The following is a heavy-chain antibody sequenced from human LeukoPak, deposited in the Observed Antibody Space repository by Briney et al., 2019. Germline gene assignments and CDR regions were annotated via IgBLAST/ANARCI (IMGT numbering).Heavy chain of an antibody. V-gene: IGHV3-9*01. J-gene: IGHJ4*02. CDR2: ISWSSGII. CDR1: GFIFDDHG. Sequence: GRSLRLSCAASGFIFDDHGMHWVRQAPGKGLEWVSGISWSSGIIGYADSVKGRFTISRDNAKNSLDLQMESLRAEDTAVYYCARGAYLAYYFDYWGQGSLVSVSS. D-gene: IGHD3-10*01. CDR3: ARGAYLAYYFDY.